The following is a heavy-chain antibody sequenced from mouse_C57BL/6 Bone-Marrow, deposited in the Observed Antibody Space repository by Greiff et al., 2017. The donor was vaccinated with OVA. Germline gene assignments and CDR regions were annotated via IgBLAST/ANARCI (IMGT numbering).Heavy chain of an antibody. Sequence: QVHVKQPGPELVKPGASVKLSCKASGYTFTSYWMHWVKQRPGQGLEWIGNINPSNGGTNYNEKFKSKATLTVDKSSSTAYMQLSSLTSEDSAVYYCAKIYYYGSFAYWGQGTLVTVSA. D-gene: IGHD1-1*01. CDR2: INPSNGGT. CDR3: AKIYYYGSFAY. CDR1: GYTFTSYW. V-gene: IGHV1-53*01. J-gene: IGHJ3*01.